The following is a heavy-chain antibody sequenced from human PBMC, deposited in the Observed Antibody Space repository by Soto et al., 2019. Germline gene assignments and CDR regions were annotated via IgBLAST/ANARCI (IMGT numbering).Heavy chain of an antibody. CDR2: IFPGDSDT. D-gene: IGHD2-8*01. J-gene: IGHJ5*01. CDR1: GYNFARDW. V-gene: IGHV5-51*01. Sequence: PGESLKISCKGSGYNFARDWIGWVRQRPGKGLEWMGTIFPGDSDTKYSQSFEGHVTISVDKSITTAYLQWSSLKASDTAMYYCARQAYASNVQDSWGHGTLVTVSS. CDR3: ARQAYASNVQDS.